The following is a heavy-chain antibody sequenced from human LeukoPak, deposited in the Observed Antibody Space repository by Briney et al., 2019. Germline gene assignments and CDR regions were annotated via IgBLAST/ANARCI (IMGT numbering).Heavy chain of an antibody. V-gene: IGHV3-23*01. D-gene: IGHD2-2*01. CDR2: ISGSGGST. Sequence: PGGSLRLSCAASGFTFSSYDMHWVRQATGKGLEWVSAISGSGGSTYYADSVKGRFTISRDNSKNTLYLQMNSLRAEDTAVYYCAKDVYQLLPNSFDYWGQGTLVTVSS. J-gene: IGHJ4*02. CDR1: GFTFSSYD. CDR3: AKDVYQLLPNSFDY.